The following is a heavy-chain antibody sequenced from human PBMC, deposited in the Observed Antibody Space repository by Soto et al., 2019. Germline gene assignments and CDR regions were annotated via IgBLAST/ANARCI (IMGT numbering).Heavy chain of an antibody. J-gene: IGHJ6*02. CDR3: ARAGGICSGGSCYSNGMDV. D-gene: IGHD2-15*01. Sequence: QVQLVQSGAEVKKPGASVKVSCKASGYTFTGYYMQWVRQAPGQGLEWMGWINPNSGGTNYAQKFQGRVTMTRDTSISTAYMELSRLRSDDTAVYYCARAGGICSGGSCYSNGMDVWGQGTTVTVSS. CDR1: GYTFTGYY. V-gene: IGHV1-2*02. CDR2: INPNSGGT.